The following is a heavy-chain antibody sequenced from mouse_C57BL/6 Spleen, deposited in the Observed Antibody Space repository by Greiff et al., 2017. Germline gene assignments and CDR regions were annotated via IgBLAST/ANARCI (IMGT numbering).Heavy chain of an antibody. CDR3: AREGGGLRAYFDV. D-gene: IGHD2-4*01. CDR2: IYPGSGST. J-gene: IGHJ1*03. CDR1: GYTFTSYW. V-gene: IGHV1-55*01. Sequence: QVQLQQPGAELVKPGASVKMSCKASGYTFTSYWITWVKQRPGQGLEWIGDIYPGSGSTNYNEKFKSKATLTVDTSSSTAYMQLSSLTAEDSAVYYCAREGGGLRAYFDVWGTGTTVTVSS.